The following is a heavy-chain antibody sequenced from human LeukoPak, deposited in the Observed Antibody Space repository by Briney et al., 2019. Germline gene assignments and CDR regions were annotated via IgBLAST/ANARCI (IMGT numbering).Heavy chain of an antibody. Sequence: ASVKVSCKASGYTFTSYGISWVRQAPGQGLEWMGWISAYNGNTNYAQKLQGRVTMTTDTSTSTAYMELRSLRSDDTAVYYCARTGRGYDFWSCYYTHWGQGTLVTVSS. D-gene: IGHD3-3*01. J-gene: IGHJ4*02. CDR3: ARTGRGYDFWSCYYTH. CDR2: ISAYNGNT. V-gene: IGHV1-18*01. CDR1: GYTFTSYG.